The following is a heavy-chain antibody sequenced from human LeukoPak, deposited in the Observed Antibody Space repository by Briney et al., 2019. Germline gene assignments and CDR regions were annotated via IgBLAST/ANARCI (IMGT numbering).Heavy chain of an antibody. D-gene: IGHD3-10*01. V-gene: IGHV1-8*02. Sequence: ASVKVSCKASGGTFSSYAISWVRQAPGQGLEWMGWMNPNSGNTGYAQKFQGRVTMTRNTSISTAYMELSSLRSEDTAVYYCARGWGYYGSGSPNWFDPWGQGTLVTVSS. CDR1: GGTFSSYA. CDR3: ARGWGYYGSGSPNWFDP. CDR2: MNPNSGNT. J-gene: IGHJ5*02.